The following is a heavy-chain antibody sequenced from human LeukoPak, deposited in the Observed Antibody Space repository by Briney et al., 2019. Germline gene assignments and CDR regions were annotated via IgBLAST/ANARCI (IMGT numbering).Heavy chain of an antibody. CDR1: GFTFSSYG. V-gene: IGHV3-30*02. CDR3: ASRLGYCSSTSCYTGGDYFDY. Sequence: GGSLRLSCAASGFTFSSYGMHWVRQAPGKGLEWVAFIRYDGSNKYYADSVKGRFTISRDNSKNTLYLQMNSLRAEDTAVYYCASRLGYCSSTSCYTGGDYFDYWGQGTLVTVSS. CDR2: IRYDGSNK. J-gene: IGHJ4*02. D-gene: IGHD2-2*02.